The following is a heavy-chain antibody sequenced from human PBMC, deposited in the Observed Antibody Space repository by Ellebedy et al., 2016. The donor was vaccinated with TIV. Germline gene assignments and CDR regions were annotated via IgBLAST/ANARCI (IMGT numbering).Heavy chain of an antibody. CDR1: GGSFSGYY. J-gene: IGHJ2*01. CDR2: INHSGST. V-gene: IGHV4-34*01. Sequence: GSLRLXXAVYGGSFSGYYWSWIRQPPGKGLEWIGEINHSGSTNYNPSLKSRVTISVDTSKNQFSLKLSSVTAADTAVYYCARGSPRTMVRGVIAYFDLWGRGTLVTVSS. CDR3: ARGSPRTMVRGVIAYFDL. D-gene: IGHD3-10*01.